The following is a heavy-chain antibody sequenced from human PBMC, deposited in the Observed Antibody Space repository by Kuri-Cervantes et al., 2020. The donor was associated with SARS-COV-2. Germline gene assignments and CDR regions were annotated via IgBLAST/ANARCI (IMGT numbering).Heavy chain of an antibody. Sequence: GESLKISCAASGFTFSSYWMSWVRQAPGKGLEWVANIKQDGSEKYYVDSVKGRFTISRDNAKNSLYLQMDSLRAEDTAVYYCAKKGVGSSTSTVYYYYYMDVWGKGTTVTVSS. D-gene: IGHD2-2*01. CDR3: AKKGVGSSTSTVYYYYYMDV. CDR1: GFTFSSYW. J-gene: IGHJ6*03. CDR2: IKQDGSEK. V-gene: IGHV3-7*01.